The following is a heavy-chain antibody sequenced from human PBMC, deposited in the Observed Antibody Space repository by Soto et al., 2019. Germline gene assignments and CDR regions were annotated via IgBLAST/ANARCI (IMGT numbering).Heavy chain of an antibody. CDR1: GYTFTSYD. V-gene: IGHV1-8*01. Sequence: GSSVKVSCKASGYTFTSYDINWVRQATGQGLEWMGWMNPNSGNTGYAQKFQGRVTMTRNTSISTAYMELSSLRSEDTAVYYCARYKTNEYYYDSSGYYPPEYYYGMDVWGQGTTVT. D-gene: IGHD3-22*01. CDR2: MNPNSGNT. CDR3: ARYKTNEYYYDSSGYYPPEYYYGMDV. J-gene: IGHJ6*02.